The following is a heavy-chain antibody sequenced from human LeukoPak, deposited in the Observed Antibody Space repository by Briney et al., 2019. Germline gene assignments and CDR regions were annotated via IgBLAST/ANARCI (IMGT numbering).Heavy chain of an antibody. CDR1: GFTFSSYA. CDR2: ISGSGGST. CDR3: ANSGYRLTDFDY. D-gene: IGHD5-24*01. V-gene: IGHV3-23*01. Sequence: GGSLRLSCAASGFTFSSYAMSWVRQAPGKGLEWVSAISGSGGSTYYADSVKGRFTISRDNSKNTLYLQMTSLRAEDTAVYYCANSGYRLTDFDYWGQGTLVTVSS. J-gene: IGHJ4*02.